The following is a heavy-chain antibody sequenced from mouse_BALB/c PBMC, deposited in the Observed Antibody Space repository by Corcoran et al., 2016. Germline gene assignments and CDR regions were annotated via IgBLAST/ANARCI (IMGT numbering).Heavy chain of an antibody. Sequence: QIQLVQSGPELKKPGETVRISCKASRYTFTVYSLHWVKQAPGKGLKWMGWINTEPGEPTYADDFKGRFAFSLETSASTAYLQINNLKNDDTATYCCARARRPYAMDYWGQGTSVTVSS. CDR2: INTEPGEP. J-gene: IGHJ4*01. V-gene: IGHV9-2-1*01. CDR1: RYTFTVYS. D-gene: IGHD2-12*01. CDR3: ARARRPYAMDY.